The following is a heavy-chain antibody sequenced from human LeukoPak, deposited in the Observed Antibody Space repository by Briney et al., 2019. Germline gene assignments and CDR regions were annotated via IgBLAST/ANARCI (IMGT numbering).Heavy chain of an antibody. CDR2: IYNADST. CDR1: GFTFSNYG. J-gene: IGHJ4*02. D-gene: IGHD5-18*01. Sequence: GGSLRLSCSASGFTFSNYGIHWVRQAPGKGLEWVSVIYNADSTYYADSVKGRFTISGDNSKDTLYLQMNSLRAEDTAVYYCARAGYRGIDYWGQGTLVTVSS. CDR3: ARAGYRGIDY. V-gene: IGHV3-53*01.